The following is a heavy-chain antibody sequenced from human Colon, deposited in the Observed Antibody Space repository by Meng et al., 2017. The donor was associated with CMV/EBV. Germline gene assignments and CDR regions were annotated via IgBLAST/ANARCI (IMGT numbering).Heavy chain of an antibody. CDR2: IYYSGST. D-gene: IGHD1-14*01. V-gene: IGHV4-61*01. J-gene: IGHJ4*02. Sequence: GSLRLSCTVSGGSVSSGSYYWSWIRQPPGKGLEWIGYIYYSGSTNYNPSLKSRVTISADTSGNQFSLKLSSVTAADTAVYYCARDGGNQYFDYWGQGTLVTVSS. CDR3: ARDGGNQYFDY. CDR1: GGSVSSGSYY.